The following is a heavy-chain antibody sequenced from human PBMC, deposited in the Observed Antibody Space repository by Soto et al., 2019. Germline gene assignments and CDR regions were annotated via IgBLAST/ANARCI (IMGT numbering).Heavy chain of an antibody. V-gene: IGHV3-23*01. CDR2: ITGSGGST. CDR1: GFTFSSYA. D-gene: IGHD3-3*01. J-gene: IGHJ5*02. Sequence: EVKLLESGGGLVQPGGSLRLSCAASGFTFSSYAMSWVRQAPGKGLEWVSDITGSGGSTYYADSVKGRFTISRDNSKNTLFLQMNSLRGEDTAVYYCAKDGASRYDFCKGSWGQGTLVTVSS. CDR3: AKDGASRYDFCKGS.